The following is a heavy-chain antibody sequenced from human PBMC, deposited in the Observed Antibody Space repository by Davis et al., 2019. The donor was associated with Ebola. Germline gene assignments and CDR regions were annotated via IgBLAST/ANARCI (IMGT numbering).Heavy chain of an antibody. Sequence: GESLKISCAASGFTFSSYGMHWVRQAPGKGLEWVAVISYDGSNKYYADSVKGRFTISRDNSKNTLYLQMNSLRAEDTAVYYCARARLTAAGLNWFDPWGQGTLVTVSS. CDR1: GFTFSSYG. CDR3: ARARLTAAGLNWFDP. J-gene: IGHJ5*02. CDR2: ISYDGSNK. D-gene: IGHD6-13*01. V-gene: IGHV3-30*03.